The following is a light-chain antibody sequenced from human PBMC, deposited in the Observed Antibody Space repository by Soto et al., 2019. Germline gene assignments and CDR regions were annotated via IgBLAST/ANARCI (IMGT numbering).Light chain of an antibody. CDR2: GNN. V-gene: IGLV1-40*01. CDR3: LYDDSSLGPVI. CDR1: SSNIGAGYD. J-gene: IGLJ2*01. Sequence: QSVLTQPPSVSGAPGQRVTISCTGSSSNIGAGYDVHWYQQVPGTAPKLLFHGNNNRPSGVPDRFSGSKSGTSASLAVTGLQAEDEADYYCLYDDSSLGPVIFGVGTQLTVL.